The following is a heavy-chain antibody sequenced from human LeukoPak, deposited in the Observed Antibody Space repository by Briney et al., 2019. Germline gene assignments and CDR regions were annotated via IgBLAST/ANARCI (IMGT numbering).Heavy chain of an antibody. V-gene: IGHV3-30*18. D-gene: IGHD3-22*01. Sequence: PGRSLRLSCAASGFTFSSYGMHWVRQAPGKGLEWVAVMSYDGSNKYYADSVKGRFTISRDNSKNTLYLQMNSLRAEDTAVYYCAKSDSSGYLCDYWGQGTLVTVSS. CDR1: GFTFSSYG. CDR2: MSYDGSNK. CDR3: AKSDSSGYLCDY. J-gene: IGHJ4*02.